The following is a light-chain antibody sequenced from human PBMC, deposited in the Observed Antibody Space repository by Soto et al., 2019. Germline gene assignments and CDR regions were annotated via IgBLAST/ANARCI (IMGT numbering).Light chain of an antibody. CDR1: QSVSSY. J-gene: IGKJ4*01. CDR3: QQRSNGPLT. V-gene: IGKV3-11*01. CDR2: DAS. Sequence: EIVLTQSPATLSLSPGERATLSCRASQSVSSYLAWYQQKPGQAPRLLISDASNRATGIPARFSGSGSGTDFTLTISSLEPEDFAVHYCQQRSNGPLTFGGGTKVEIK.